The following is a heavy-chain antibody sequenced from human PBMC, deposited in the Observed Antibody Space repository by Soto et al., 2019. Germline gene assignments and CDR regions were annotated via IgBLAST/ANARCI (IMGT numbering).Heavy chain of an antibody. V-gene: IGHV3-23*01. J-gene: IGHJ5*02. Sequence: GGSLRLSCAASGFTFSSYAMSWVRQAPGKGLEWVSAISGSGGSTYYADSVKGRFTISRDNSKNTLYLQMNSLRAEDTAVYYCAKDQMIVVVITPNWFDPWGQGTLVTVSS. CDR1: GFTFSSYA. CDR2: ISGSGGST. CDR3: AKDQMIVVVITPNWFDP. D-gene: IGHD3-22*01.